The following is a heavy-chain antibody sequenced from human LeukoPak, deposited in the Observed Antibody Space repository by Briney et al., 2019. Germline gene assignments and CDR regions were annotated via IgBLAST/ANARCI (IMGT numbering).Heavy chain of an antibody. D-gene: IGHD6-19*01. V-gene: IGHV3-21*01. CDR3: ARARDSGPLDY. CDR2: ISSSSSYI. J-gene: IGHJ4*02. CDR1: GFTFSSYS. Sequence: GGSLRLSCAASGFTFSSYSMTWVRQAPGKGLEWVSSISSSSSYIYYADSVKGRFTISRDNAKNSLYLQMNSLRAEDTAVYYCARARDSGPLDYWGQGTLVTVSS.